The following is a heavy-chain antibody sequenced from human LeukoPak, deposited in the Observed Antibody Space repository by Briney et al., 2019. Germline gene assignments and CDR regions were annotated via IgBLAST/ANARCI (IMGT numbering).Heavy chain of an antibody. CDR1: GFAFSDYA. CDR2: ISGSGGRS. CDR3: ARDLTFDGG. J-gene: IGHJ4*02. D-gene: IGHD3-9*01. V-gene: IGHV3-23*01. Sequence: GGSLRLSCVVSGFAFSDYAMSWVRQAPGKGLEWVSTISGSGGRSYSEDPVKGRFTISRDNSRNTLYLQMNSLRAKDTAVYYCARDLTFDGGWGQGTLVTVSS.